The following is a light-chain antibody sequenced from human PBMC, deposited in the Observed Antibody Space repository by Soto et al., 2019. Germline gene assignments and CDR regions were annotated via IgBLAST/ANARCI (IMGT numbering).Light chain of an antibody. Sequence: QSALTQPASVSGSPGQSITISCTGTSSDVGGYHYVYWYQQHPGKAPKLMIYDVSNRPSGISNRFSGSKSGNTSSLTISGLQSEDEADDYCGSYASRSPLEFGGGTTLTAL. V-gene: IGLV2-14*01. CDR3: GSYASRSPLE. CDR2: DVS. J-gene: IGLJ3*02. CDR1: SSDVGGYHY.